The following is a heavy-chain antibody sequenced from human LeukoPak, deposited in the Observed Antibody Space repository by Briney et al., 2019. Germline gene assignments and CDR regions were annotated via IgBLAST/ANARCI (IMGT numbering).Heavy chain of an antibody. D-gene: IGHD6-19*01. CDR2: IIPIFGTA. V-gene: IGHV1-69*06. CDR3: ARDSYSSGWYAPPHYYYGMDV. J-gene: IGHJ6*04. Sequence: GASVKVSCKASGRTFSSYAISWVRQAPGQGLEWMGGIIPIFGTANYAQKFQGRVTITADKSTSTAYMELSSLRSEDTAVYYCARDSYSSGWYAPPHYYYGMDVWGKGTTVTVSS. CDR1: GRTFSSYA.